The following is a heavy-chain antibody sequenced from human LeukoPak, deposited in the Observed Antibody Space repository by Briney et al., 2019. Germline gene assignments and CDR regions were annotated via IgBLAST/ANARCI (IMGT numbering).Heavy chain of an antibody. J-gene: IGHJ4*02. Sequence: PGGSLRLSCAASGFTFSSYSMNWVRQAPGKGLEWVSSISSSSSYIYYADSVKGRFTISRDNSKNTLYLQMNSLRAEDTAVYYCAKDRVVAGSIWGQGTLVTVSS. CDR3: AKDRVVAGSI. CDR2: ISSSSSYI. V-gene: IGHV3-21*04. CDR1: GFTFSSYS. D-gene: IGHD6-19*01.